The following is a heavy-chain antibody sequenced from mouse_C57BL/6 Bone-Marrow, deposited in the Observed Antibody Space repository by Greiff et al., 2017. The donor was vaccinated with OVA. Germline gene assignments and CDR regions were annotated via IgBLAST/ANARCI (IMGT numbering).Heavy chain of an antibody. D-gene: IGHD1-1*02. Sequence: EVKLMESGGGLVQPGGSLSLSCAASGFTFTDYYMSWVRQPPGKALEWLGFIRNKANGYTTEYSASVKGRFTLSRDNSQSILYLQMNALRAEDSATYYCATSLMVSDDYWGQGTTLTVSS. J-gene: IGHJ2*01. V-gene: IGHV7-3*01. CDR2: IRNKANGYTT. CDR1: GFTFTDYY. CDR3: ATSLMVSDDY.